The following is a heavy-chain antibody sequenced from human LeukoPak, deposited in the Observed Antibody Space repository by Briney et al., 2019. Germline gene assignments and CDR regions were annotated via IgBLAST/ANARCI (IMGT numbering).Heavy chain of an antibody. Sequence: GGSLRLSCAPSGFTFSRHGMHWVRQAPGKGLEWVAIISNDGSRKYYAHSVEGRFTISRDNSKNTLYLQMDSLRAEDTAVYYCARDKAWNYFDYWGQGTLVTVSS. CDR1: GFTFSRHG. J-gene: IGHJ4*02. CDR2: ISNDGSRK. V-gene: IGHV3-30*03. CDR3: ARDKAWNYFDY. D-gene: IGHD3-3*01.